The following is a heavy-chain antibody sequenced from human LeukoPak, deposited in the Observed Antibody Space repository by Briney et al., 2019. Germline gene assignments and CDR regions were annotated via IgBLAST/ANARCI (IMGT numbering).Heavy chain of an antibody. CDR1: GGSISSYY. Sequence: SETLSLTCTVSGGSISSYYWSWIRQPAGKGLEWIGRIYTSGKTNYNLSLKSRVTISVDTSKNQFSLKLSSVTAADTAMYYCVRAKDDILTGYQTRGFDPWGQGALVTVSS. D-gene: IGHD3-9*01. J-gene: IGHJ5*02. CDR3: VRAKDDILTGYQTRGFDP. CDR2: IYTSGKT. V-gene: IGHV4-4*07.